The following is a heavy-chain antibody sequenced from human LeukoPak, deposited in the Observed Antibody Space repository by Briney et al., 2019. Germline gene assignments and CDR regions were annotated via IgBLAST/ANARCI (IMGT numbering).Heavy chain of an antibody. J-gene: IGHJ4*02. CDR1: GYTFSNYG. CDR3: ARDQYDQVWGSHRPYFDY. D-gene: IGHD3-16*02. Sequence: APVKVSCKASGYTFSNYGISWVRQAPGQGLEWMGWISIYNGDTKFEQKFQDRVTMTADTSTTTAYMELRSVRSDDTAVYYCARDQYDQVWGSHRPYFDYWGQGTLVTVSS. V-gene: IGHV1-18*01. CDR2: ISIYNGDT.